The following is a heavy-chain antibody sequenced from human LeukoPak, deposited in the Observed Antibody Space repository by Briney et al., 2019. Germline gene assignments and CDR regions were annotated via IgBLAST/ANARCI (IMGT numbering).Heavy chain of an antibody. Sequence: GGSLRLSCAASGFTFSSYGMHWVRQAPGKGLEWVAVIWYDGSNKYYADSVKGRFTISRDNSKNTLYLQMNGLRAEDTAVYYCARGRAGAARSTNFDYWGQGTLVTVSS. CDR3: ARGRAGAARSTNFDY. V-gene: IGHV3-33*01. CDR1: GFTFSSYG. J-gene: IGHJ4*02. CDR2: IWYDGSNK. D-gene: IGHD2/OR15-2a*01.